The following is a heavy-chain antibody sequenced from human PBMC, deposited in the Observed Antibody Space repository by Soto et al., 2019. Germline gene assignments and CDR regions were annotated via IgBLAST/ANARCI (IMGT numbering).Heavy chain of an antibody. CDR2: IDPSDSYT. CDR1: GYSFTSYW. J-gene: IGHJ3*02. Sequence: PGESLKISCKGSGYSFTSYWISWVRQMPGKGLEWMGRIDPSDSYTNYSPSFQGHVTISADKSISTAYLQWSSLKASDTAMYYCATSKGYILTGYSPLAFDIWGQGTMVTVSS. D-gene: IGHD3-9*01. V-gene: IGHV5-10-1*01. CDR3: ATSKGYILTGYSPLAFDI.